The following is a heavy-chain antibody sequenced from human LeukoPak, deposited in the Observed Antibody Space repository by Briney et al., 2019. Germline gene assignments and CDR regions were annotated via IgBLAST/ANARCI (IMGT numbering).Heavy chain of an antibody. CDR2: IWSDGSNK. D-gene: IGHD1-26*01. J-gene: IGHJ4*02. CDR1: GFTFSTYG. Sequence: GGSLRLSCAASGFTFSTYGMHWVRQVPGKGQEWVAFIWSDGSNKYYADSVKGRYTISRDNSKNTLYLQMNSLRPEDTAVYYCAKSLGATRGYFEHWGQGTLVTVSS. V-gene: IGHV3-30*02. CDR3: AKSLGATRGYFEH.